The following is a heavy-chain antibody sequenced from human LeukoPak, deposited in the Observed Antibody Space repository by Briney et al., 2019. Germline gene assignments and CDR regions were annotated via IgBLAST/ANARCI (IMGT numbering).Heavy chain of an antibody. Sequence: GASVKVSCKASGYTFTSYAMHWVRQAPGQRLEWMGWINAGNGNTKYSQKFQGRVTITRDTSASTAYMELSSLRSEDTAVYYCARERGIVVVPAVLRRRGGNWFDPWGQGTLVTVSS. V-gene: IGHV1-3*01. CDR1: GYTFTSYA. CDR3: ARERGIVVVPAVLRRRGGNWFDP. D-gene: IGHD2-2*01. CDR2: INAGNGNT. J-gene: IGHJ5*02.